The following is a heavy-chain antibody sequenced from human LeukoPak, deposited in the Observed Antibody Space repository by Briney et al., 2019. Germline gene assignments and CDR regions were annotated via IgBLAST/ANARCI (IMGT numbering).Heavy chain of an antibody. CDR2: FDPEDGET. D-gene: IGHD5-12*01. CDR3: ATLCGFYPNYYYYYGMDV. CDR1: GYTLTELS. V-gene: IGHV1-24*01. J-gene: IGHJ6*02. Sequence: ASVKVSCKVSGYTLTELSMHWVRQAPGKGLEWMGGFDPEDGETIYAQKFQGRVTMTEDTSTDTAYMELSSLRSEDTAVYYCATLCGFYPNYYYYYGMDVWGQGTTVIVSS.